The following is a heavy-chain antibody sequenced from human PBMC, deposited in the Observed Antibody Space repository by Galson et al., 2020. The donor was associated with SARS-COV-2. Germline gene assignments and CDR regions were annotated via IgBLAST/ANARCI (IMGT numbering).Heavy chain of an antibody. CDR1: GGTFSSYA. J-gene: IGHJ4*02. CDR2: IIPIFGTA. V-gene: IGHV1-69*13. D-gene: IGHD5-12*01. Sequence: SVKVSCKASGGTFSSYAISWVRQAPGQGLEWMGGIIPIFGTANYAQKFQGRVTITADESTSTAYMELSSLRSEDTAVYYCARAHPLTPPDGYSGYGYFDYWGQGTLVTVSS. CDR3: ARAHPLTPPDGYSGYGYFDY.